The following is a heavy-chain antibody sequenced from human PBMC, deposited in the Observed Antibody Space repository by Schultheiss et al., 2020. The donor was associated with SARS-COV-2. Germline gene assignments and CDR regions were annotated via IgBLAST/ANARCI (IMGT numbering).Heavy chain of an antibody. CDR2: INPNSGGT. V-gene: IGHV1-2*02. CDR1: GYTFTSYA. CDR3: ARGEGAEYNWFDP. Sequence: ASVKVSCKASGYTFTSYAMNWVRQAPGQGLEWMGWINPNSGGTNYAQKFQGRVTMTRDTSISTAYMELSRLRSDDTAVYYCARGEGAEYNWFDPWGQGTLVTVSS. D-gene: IGHD1-26*01. J-gene: IGHJ5*02.